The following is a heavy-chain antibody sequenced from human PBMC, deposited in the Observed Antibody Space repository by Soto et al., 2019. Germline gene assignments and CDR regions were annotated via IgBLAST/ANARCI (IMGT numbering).Heavy chain of an antibody. J-gene: IGHJ6*02. CDR3: AKVNYGMDV. V-gene: IGHV3-48*03. CDR1: GFTVTNYE. Sequence: ALRLSCAASGFTVTNYEMNSVRQAPGKGLEWVSYISSSGSTIYYADSVKGRFTISRDNAKNSLYLLMNSLRAEDTAVYYCAKVNYGMDVWGHGTSVTVS. CDR2: ISSSGSTI.